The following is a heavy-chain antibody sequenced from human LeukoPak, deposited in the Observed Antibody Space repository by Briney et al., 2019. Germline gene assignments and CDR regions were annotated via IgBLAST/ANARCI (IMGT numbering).Heavy chain of an antibody. Sequence: GGSLRLSCAASGFTFSSYWMSWVRQAPGKGLEWAANIKQDGSEKYYVDSVKGRFTISRDNAKNSLYLQMNSLRAEDTAVYYCARDRRLHCSSTSCYRRYYYYMDVWGKGTTVTVSS. V-gene: IGHV3-7*01. D-gene: IGHD2-2*01. CDR1: GFTFSSYW. CDR3: ARDRRLHCSSTSCYRRYYYYMDV. CDR2: IKQDGSEK. J-gene: IGHJ6*03.